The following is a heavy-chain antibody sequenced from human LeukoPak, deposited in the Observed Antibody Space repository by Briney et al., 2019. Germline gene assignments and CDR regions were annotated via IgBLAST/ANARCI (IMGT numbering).Heavy chain of an antibody. CDR3: ARGSGYGVFDY. J-gene: IGHJ4*02. CDR2: ISSSGSTI. V-gene: IGHV3-48*03. CDR1: GFTFSSYE. D-gene: IGHD6-25*01. Sequence: GGSLRLSCAASGFTFSSYEINWVRQAPGKGLEWVSYISSSGSTIYYADSVKGRFTISRDNAKNTLYLQMNSLRAEDTAVYYCARGSGYGVFDYWGQGTLVTVSS.